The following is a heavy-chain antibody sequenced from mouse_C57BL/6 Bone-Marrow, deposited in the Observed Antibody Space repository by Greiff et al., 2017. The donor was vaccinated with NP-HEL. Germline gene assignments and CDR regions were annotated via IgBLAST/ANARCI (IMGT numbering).Heavy chain of an antibody. CDR3: ARHTIVTAWFAY. CDR1: GFTFSSYT. J-gene: IGHJ3*01. D-gene: IGHD2-5*01. CDR2: ISGGGGNT. Sequence: EVQLVESGGGLVKPGGSLKLSCAASGFTFSSYTMSWVRQTPEKRLEWVATISGGGGNTYYPDSVKGRFTISRDNAKNTLYLQMSSLRSEDTALYYCARHTIVTAWFAYWGQGTLVTVSA. V-gene: IGHV5-9*01.